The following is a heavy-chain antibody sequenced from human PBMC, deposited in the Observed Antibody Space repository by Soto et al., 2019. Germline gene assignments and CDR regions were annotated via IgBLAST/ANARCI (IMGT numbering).Heavy chain of an antibody. V-gene: IGHV3-30*18. CDR1: GYSFSTYG. J-gene: IGHJ4*02. Sequence: QVQLVESGGGVVQPGRSLRLSCTASGYSFSTYGMHWVRQAPGKGLEWVIFISYDGSNKFYLDSVKGRFSISRDNSRKTLYLQMNSLRPEDTATYYCAKVGRNWNPDYWGQGTLVTVSS. D-gene: IGHD1-20*01. CDR2: ISYDGSNK. CDR3: AKVGRNWNPDY.